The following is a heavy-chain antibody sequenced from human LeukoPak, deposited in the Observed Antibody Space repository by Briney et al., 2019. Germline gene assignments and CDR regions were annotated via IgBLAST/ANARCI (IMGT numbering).Heavy chain of an antibody. D-gene: IGHD2-2*01. V-gene: IGHV3-30*18. CDR3: AKCKVPAAAYYYYYYGMDV. CDR1: GFTFSSYG. CDR2: ISYDGSKK. Sequence: GGTLRLSCAASGFTFSSYGMHWVRQAPGKGVEGGAVISYDGSKKYYADSVKGRFTISRDNSKNTLYLQMNSLRAEDTAVYYCAKCKVPAAAYYYYYYGMDVWGKGTTVTVSS. J-gene: IGHJ6*04.